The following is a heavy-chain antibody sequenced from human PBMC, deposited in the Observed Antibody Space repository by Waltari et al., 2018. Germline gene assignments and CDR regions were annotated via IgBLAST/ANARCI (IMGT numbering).Heavy chain of an antibody. CDR3: ARGATVTDLNWFDP. V-gene: IGHV4-59*11. CDR1: GGSISSHY. J-gene: IGHJ5*02. D-gene: IGHD4-17*01. Sequence: QVQLQESGPGLVKPSETLSLTCTVSGGSISSHYWSWIRQPPGKGLEWIGYIYYSGSTNFNPYLKSGVTISVDTSKNQFSLKLSSVTAADTAVYYCARGATVTDLNWFDPWGQGTLVTVSS. CDR2: IYYSGST.